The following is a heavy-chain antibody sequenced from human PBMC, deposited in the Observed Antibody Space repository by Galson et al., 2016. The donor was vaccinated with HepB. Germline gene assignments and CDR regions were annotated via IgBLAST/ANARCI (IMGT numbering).Heavy chain of an antibody. CDR2: IDSAGTGI. CDR1: GFTFRYSW. V-gene: IGHV3-74*01. Sequence: SLRLSCAASGFTFRYSWMHWVRQAPGEGLIWVAQIDSAGTGIVYTDSVRGRFIASRDNARNTLSLRLTGLRAEDTAVYYWARDRGGLGPTTIDYWGQGTLVTVSS. J-gene: IGHJ4*02. D-gene: IGHD1-1*01. CDR3: ARDRGGLGPTTIDY.